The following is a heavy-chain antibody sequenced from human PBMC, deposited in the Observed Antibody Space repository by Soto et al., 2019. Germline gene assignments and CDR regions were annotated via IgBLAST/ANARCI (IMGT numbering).Heavy chain of an antibody. J-gene: IGHJ3*02. Sequence: WETLSLTCTVSGGSISSYYWSWIRQPPGKGLEWIGYIYYSGSTNYNPSLKSRVTISVDTSKNQFSLKLSSVTAADTAVYYCARQQWLVLNAFDIWGQGTMVTVSS. CDR2: IYYSGST. D-gene: IGHD6-19*01. CDR1: GGSISSYY. CDR3: ARQQWLVLNAFDI. V-gene: IGHV4-59*01.